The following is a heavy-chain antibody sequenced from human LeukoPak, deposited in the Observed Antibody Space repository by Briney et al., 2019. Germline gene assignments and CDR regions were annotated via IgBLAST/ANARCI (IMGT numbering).Heavy chain of an antibody. J-gene: IGHJ3*01. V-gene: IGHV3-7*01. CDR3: XXXXXXXXXDNVNRYFDAFDL. CDR1: RFTFGSYW. Sequence: GGSLRLSCVASRFTFGSYWMTWVRQAPGKGLEWVANIKGDGSQEHYVDSVQGRFTISRDNAKNSLYLQMNFLRVEDTAVYHXXXXXXXXXXDNVNRYFDAFDLWGQGTMVTVSS. CDR2: IKGDGSQE. D-gene: IGHD3-16*02.